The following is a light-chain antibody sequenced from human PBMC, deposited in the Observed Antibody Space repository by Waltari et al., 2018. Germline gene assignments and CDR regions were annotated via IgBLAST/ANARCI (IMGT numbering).Light chain of an antibody. J-gene: IGKJ4*01. Sequence: DIQMTQSPSSLSASVGDRVTITCRARQSISGYLNWYQQKPGKAPKLLIDAASSLQSGVPSRFSGSVSGTDFTLTISSPQPEDFATYYCQQSYSTPPLPFGGGTKVEIK. V-gene: IGKV1-39*01. CDR2: AAS. CDR1: QSISGY. CDR3: QQSYSTPPLP.